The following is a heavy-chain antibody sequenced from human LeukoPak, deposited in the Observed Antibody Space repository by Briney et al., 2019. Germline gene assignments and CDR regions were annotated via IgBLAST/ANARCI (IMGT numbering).Heavy chain of an antibody. CDR1: GFTFSNAW. D-gene: IGHD3-3*01. V-gene: IGHV3-15*07. CDR3: TTGGYDFWSGYYTGRESNY. CDR2: IKSKTDGGTT. Sequence: GGSLRLSCAASGFTFSNAWMNWVRQAPGKGLEWVGRIKSKTDGGTTDYAAPVKGRFTISRDDSKNTLYLQMNSLKTEDTAVYYCTTGGYDFWSGYYTGRESNYWGQGPWSPSPQ. J-gene: IGHJ4*02.